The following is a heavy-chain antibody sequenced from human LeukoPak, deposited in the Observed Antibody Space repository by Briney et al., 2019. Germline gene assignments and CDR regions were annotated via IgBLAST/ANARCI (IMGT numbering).Heavy chain of an antibody. V-gene: IGHV4-39*01. Sequence: SDPLSLSCTFAGGSISSSSYYWGWIRQPPGKGLEWIGSIYYSGRTYYNPSLKSRVTISVDTSKNQFSLKLSSVTAADTAVYYCARTVAVAGLSRFDYWGQGTLVTVSS. CDR3: ARTVAVAGLSRFDY. CDR1: GGSISSSSYY. D-gene: IGHD6-19*01. CDR2: IYYSGRT. J-gene: IGHJ4*02.